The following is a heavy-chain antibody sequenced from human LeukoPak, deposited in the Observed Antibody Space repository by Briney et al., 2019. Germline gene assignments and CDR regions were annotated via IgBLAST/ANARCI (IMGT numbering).Heavy chain of an antibody. V-gene: IGHV3-74*01. CDR2: INSDGSST. J-gene: IGHJ4*02. CDR3: ARRVVVAAAPYYFDY. CDR1: GFTFSSYW. Sequence: GGSLGLSCAASGFTFSSYWMHWVRQGPGKGLVWVSRINSDGSSTNYADSVRGRFTISRDNAENTLYLQMSSLRVEDTAVYYCARRVVVAAAPYYFDYWGQGTLVTVSS. D-gene: IGHD2-2*01.